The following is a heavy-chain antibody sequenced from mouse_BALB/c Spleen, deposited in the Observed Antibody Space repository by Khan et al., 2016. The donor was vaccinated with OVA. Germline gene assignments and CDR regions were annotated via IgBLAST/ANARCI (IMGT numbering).Heavy chain of an antibody. CDR1: GYSFITYW. D-gene: IGHD1-3*01. Sequence: QVQLQQSGAELAKPGASLKMSCTASGYSFITYWIHWVKQRPGQGLEWIGYIDPSTGYAEYNQKFTDKATLTADQSSSTAYMQLTSLTSEDSAVYYCARRGLNGIFVYWGQGTLVTVSA. CDR2: IDPSTGYA. J-gene: IGHJ3*01. CDR3: ARRGLNGIFVY. V-gene: IGHV1-7*01.